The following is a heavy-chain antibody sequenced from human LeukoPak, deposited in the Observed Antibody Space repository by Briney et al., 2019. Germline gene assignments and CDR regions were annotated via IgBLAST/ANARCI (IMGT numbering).Heavy chain of an antibody. CDR1: GYTFTGYY. V-gene: IGHV1-2*02. CDR2: INPNSGGT. J-gene: IGHJ4*02. D-gene: IGHD3-10*01. CDR3: ARDVGEASGYLFDY. Sequence: ASVKVSCKASGYTFTGYYMHWVRQAPGQGLEWMGWINPNSGGTNYAQKFQGRVTMTRDTSISTAYMELSRLRSDDTAVYYCARDVGEASGYLFDYWGQGTLVTVSS.